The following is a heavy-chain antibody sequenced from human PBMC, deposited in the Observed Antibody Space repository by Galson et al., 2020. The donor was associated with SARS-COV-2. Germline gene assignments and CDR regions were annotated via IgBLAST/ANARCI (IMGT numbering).Heavy chain of an antibody. D-gene: IGHD5-12*01. CDR1: AGTFSSYA. Sequence: SVTVSCKASAGTFSSYAISWVRQAPGQGLEWMGGITPIFGTANYAQKFQGRVTITADESTSTAYMELSSLRSEDTAVYYCARVGRYSGYEIPYYYYGMDVWGQGTTVTVSS. CDR3: ARVGRYSGYEIPYYYYGMDV. CDR2: ITPIFGTA. J-gene: IGHJ6*02. V-gene: IGHV1-69*13.